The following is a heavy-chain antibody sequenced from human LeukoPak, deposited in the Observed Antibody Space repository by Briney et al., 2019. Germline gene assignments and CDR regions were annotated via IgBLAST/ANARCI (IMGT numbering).Heavy chain of an antibody. V-gene: IGHV3-48*03. D-gene: IGHD1-1*01. Sequence: PGGSLRLSCAASGFTFSNYEMNWVRQAPGKGLEWVSYISSSAGTLYYADSVKGRFTISRDNAKKSLYLQMNSLRAEDTAVYYCASEGNWNNFDYWGQGTLVTASS. CDR2: ISSSAGTL. J-gene: IGHJ4*02. CDR3: ASEGNWNNFDY. CDR1: GFTFSNYE.